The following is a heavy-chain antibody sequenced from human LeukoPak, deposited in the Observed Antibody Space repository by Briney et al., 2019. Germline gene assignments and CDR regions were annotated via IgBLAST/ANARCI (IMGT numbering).Heavy chain of an antibody. CDR2: IIPILGIA. J-gene: IGHJ5*02. CDR3: ASSIAARPDNWFDP. D-gene: IGHD6-6*01. Sequence: SVKVSCTASGGTFIIYAISWVRQAPGQGLEWMGRIIPILGIANYAQKFQGRVTITADKSTSTAYMELSSLRSEDTAVYYCASSIAARPDNWFDPWGQGTLVTVSS. CDR1: GGTFIIYA. V-gene: IGHV1-69*04.